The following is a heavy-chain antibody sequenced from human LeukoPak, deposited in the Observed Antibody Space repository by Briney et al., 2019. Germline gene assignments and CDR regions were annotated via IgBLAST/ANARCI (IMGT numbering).Heavy chain of an antibody. CDR1: GYMFNIYG. Sequence: ASVKVSCKASGYMFNIYGISRVRQAPGQGVEWMGWTSVNNGDTKYGQKFQGRVTVTTDTSTSTVYLELRRLRPDDTAVYYCVRDQYLNVMTGFDDWGQGTLVTVSS. J-gene: IGHJ4*02. CDR2: TSVNNGDT. V-gene: IGHV1-18*01. CDR3: VRDQYLNVMTGFDD. D-gene: IGHD3-9*01.